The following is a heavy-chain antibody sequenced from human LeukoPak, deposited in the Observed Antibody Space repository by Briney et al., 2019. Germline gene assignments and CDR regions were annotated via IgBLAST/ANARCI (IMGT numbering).Heavy chain of an antibody. D-gene: IGHD3-10*01. CDR3: ARDAGVTMVRGVIMDPYYYMDV. CDR2: INPNSGGT. CDR1: GYTFTGYY. J-gene: IGHJ6*03. Sequence: GASVKVSCKASGYTFTGYYMHWVRQAPGQGLEWMGWINPNSGGTNYAQKFQGRVTMTRDTSISTAYMELSRLRSDDTAVYYCARDAGVTMVRGVIMDPYYYMDVWGKGTTVTVSS. V-gene: IGHV1-2*02.